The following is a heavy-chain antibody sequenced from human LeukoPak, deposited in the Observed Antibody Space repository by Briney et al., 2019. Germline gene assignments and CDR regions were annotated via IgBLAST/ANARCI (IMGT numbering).Heavy chain of an antibody. CDR3: ARGQGATVPQVGKNWFDP. CDR2: VNESGGT. CDR1: GGSFSNYH. J-gene: IGHJ5*02. D-gene: IGHD1-26*01. Sequence: PSETLSLTCAVYGGSFSNYHWNWIRQTPAKGMEWIGEVNESGGTNISPSLRSRVILSVDTSKNQFSLKLISVTVADTAIYYCARGQGATVPQVGKNWFDPWGQGTRVTVSS. V-gene: IGHV4-34*01.